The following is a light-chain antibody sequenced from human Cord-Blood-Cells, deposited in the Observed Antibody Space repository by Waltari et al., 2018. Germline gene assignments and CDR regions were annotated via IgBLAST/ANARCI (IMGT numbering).Light chain of an antibody. V-gene: IGKV1-39*01. CDR2: AAS. CDR1: QSISSY. Sequence: DIQMIQSPSSLSASVGDRVTITCRASQSISSYLNWYQQKPGKAPKVLIYAASNLQSGVPSMFSGSRSGTDYTLTISSLQPEDFATYYCQQSYSTPLTFGGGSKVEIK. CDR3: QQSYSTPLT. J-gene: IGKJ4*01.